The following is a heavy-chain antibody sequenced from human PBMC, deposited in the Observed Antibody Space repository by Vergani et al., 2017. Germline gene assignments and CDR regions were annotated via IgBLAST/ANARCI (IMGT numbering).Heavy chain of an antibody. J-gene: IGHJ5*02. CDR2: IYYSGST. Sequence: QVQLQQWGAGLVKPSQTLSLTCTVSGGSISSGDYYWSWIRQPPGKGLEWIGYIYYSGSTYYNPSLKSRVTISVDTSKNQFSLKLSSVTAADTAVYYCAREEGYYYGSGSYFYNWFDPWGQGTLVTVSS. D-gene: IGHD3-10*01. CDR1: GGSISSGDYY. CDR3: AREEGYYYGSGSYFYNWFDP. V-gene: IGHV4-30-4*08.